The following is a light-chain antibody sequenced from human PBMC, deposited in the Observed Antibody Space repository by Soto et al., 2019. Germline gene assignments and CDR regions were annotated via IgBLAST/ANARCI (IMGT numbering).Light chain of an antibody. J-gene: IGKJ1*01. V-gene: IGKV3-15*01. CDR2: QAS. Sequence: EIVMTQSPATLSVSPGERATLSCRASQSISSNLAWYQQKPGQAPRLLVDQASSRATGIPARFSGSGSGTDFTLTISSLQSEDFAVYYCQHYNNWPPWTFGQGTKVEIK. CDR3: QHYNNWPPWT. CDR1: QSISSN.